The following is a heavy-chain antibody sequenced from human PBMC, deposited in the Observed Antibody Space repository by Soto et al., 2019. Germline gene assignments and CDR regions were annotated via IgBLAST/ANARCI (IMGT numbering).Heavy chain of an antibody. CDR2: XXYXGXT. Sequence: SETLSLTCTVSGGSISSYYWSWIRQPPGKGLXWXGXXXYXGXTXYXXXXKSRVTISVDTSKNQFSLKLSSVTAADTAVYYCAREITGTTWFDPWGQGTLVTVSS. CDR1: GGSISSYY. CDR3: AREITGTTWFDP. V-gene: IGHV4-59*12. D-gene: IGHD1-20*01. J-gene: IGHJ5*02.